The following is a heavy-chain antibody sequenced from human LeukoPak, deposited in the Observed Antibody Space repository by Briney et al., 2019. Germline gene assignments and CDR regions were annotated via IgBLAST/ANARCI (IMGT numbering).Heavy chain of an antibody. D-gene: IGHD3-10*01. CDR2: IYTSGST. J-gene: IGHJ6*03. Sequence: SETLSLTCAVSGGSISSYYWSWIRQPAGKGLEWIGRIYTSGSTNYNPSLKSRVTMSVDTSKNQFPLKLSSVTAADTAVYYCARGAYYGSGSYSGYYYYMDVWGKGTTVTISS. CDR3: ARGAYYGSGSYSGYYYYMDV. CDR1: GGSISSYY. V-gene: IGHV4-4*07.